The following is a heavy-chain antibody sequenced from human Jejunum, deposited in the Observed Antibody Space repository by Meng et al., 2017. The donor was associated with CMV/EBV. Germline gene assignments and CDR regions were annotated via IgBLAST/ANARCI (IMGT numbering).Heavy chain of an antibody. CDR2: ISYNGKT. V-gene: IGHV4-61*01. D-gene: IGHD6-19*01. Sequence: SSVSYYWTWVRQPPGKELEWIGYISYNGKTNYSPSLKSRVTITRDTSKNQFSLNLSSVTAADTAVYYCARCGSSGYYYFYGLDLWGQGTTVTVSS. CDR1: SSVSYY. J-gene: IGHJ6*02. CDR3: ARCGSSGYYYFYGLDL.